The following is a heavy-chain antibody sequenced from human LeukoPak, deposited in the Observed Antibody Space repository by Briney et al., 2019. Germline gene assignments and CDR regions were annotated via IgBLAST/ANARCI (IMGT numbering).Heavy chain of an antibody. V-gene: IGHV3-23*01. CDR1: GFSFSSYA. J-gene: IGHJ4*02. D-gene: IGHD3-10*01. CDR3: AKGGGITLVRGVTVDY. CDR2: ISGSGAST. Sequence: QTGASLRLSCAASGFSFSSYAMSWVRQAPGKGLEWVSSISGSGASTYYADSVKGRFTISRDNPKNTLYLQMNSLRAEDTAVYSCAKGGGITLVRGVTVDYWGQGTLVTVSS.